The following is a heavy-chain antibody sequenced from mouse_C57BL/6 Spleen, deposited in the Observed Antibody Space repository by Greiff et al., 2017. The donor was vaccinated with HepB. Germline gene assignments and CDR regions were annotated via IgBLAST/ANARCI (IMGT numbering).Heavy chain of an antibody. CDR3: ARRGDGFDY. D-gene: IGHD2-3*01. Sequence: QVHVKQPGAELVKPGASVKLSCKASGYTFTSYWMHWVKQRPGQGLEWIGMIHPNSGSTNYNEKFKSKATLTVDKSSSTAYMQLSSLTSEDSAVYYCARRGDGFDYWGQGTTLTVSS. J-gene: IGHJ2*01. CDR1: GYTFTSYW. CDR2: IHPNSGST. V-gene: IGHV1-64*01.